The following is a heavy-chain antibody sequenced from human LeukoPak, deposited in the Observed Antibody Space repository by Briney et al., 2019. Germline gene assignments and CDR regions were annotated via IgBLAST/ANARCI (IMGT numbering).Heavy chain of an antibody. CDR3: ARVLEATPYYFDD. D-gene: IGHD5-12*01. CDR1: GGSISTSSYY. V-gene: IGHV4-39*07. CDR2: IYYSGST. Sequence: SETLSLTCTVSGGSISTSSYYWGWIRQPPGKGLEWIGSIYYSGSTYYNPSLKSRVTISVDTSKNQFSLKLSSVTAADTAVYYCARVLEATPYYFDDWGQGTLATVSS. J-gene: IGHJ4*02.